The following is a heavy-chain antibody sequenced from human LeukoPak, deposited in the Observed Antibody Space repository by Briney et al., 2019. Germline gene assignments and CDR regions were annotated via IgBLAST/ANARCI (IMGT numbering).Heavy chain of an antibody. CDR1: GYTFTRNG. CDR2: MNPNSGNT. Sequence: ASVKVSCKASGYTFTRNGVSWVRQATGQGLEWMGWMNPNSGNTGYAQKFQGRVTMTRNTSISTAYMELSSLRSEDTAVYYCARWSSSHDYWGQRTLVTVSS. D-gene: IGHD6-13*01. V-gene: IGHV1-8*02. CDR3: ARWSSSHDY. J-gene: IGHJ4*02.